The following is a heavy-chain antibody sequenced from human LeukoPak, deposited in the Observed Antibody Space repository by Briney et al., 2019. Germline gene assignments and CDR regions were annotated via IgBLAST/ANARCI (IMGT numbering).Heavy chain of an antibody. CDR2: INPNSGGT. CDR3: ARYSSGWYHGPPEDY. CDR1: GYTFTGYY. J-gene: IGHJ4*02. Sequence: GASVKVSCKASGYTFTGYYMHWVRQAPGQGLEWMGRINPNSGGTNYAQKFQGWVTMTRDTSISTAYMELSRLRSDDTAVYYCARYSSGWYHGPPEDYWGQGTLVTVSS. D-gene: IGHD6-19*01. V-gene: IGHV1-2*04.